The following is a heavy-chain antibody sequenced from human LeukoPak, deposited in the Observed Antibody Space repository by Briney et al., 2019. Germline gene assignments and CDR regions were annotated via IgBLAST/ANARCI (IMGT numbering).Heavy chain of an antibody. J-gene: IGHJ4*02. CDR2: FSGSGGST. V-gene: IGHV3-23*01. Sequence: PGGSLRLSCAASGFTFSSYTMSWVRQAPGRGLEWVSAFSGSGGSTYYADSVKGRFTISRDNSKNTLYLQMNSLISEDTAVYYCAKMCSSSWPPLPYYFDYWGQGTQVTVSS. D-gene: IGHD6-13*01. CDR1: GFTFSSYT. CDR3: AKMCSSSWPPLPYYFDY.